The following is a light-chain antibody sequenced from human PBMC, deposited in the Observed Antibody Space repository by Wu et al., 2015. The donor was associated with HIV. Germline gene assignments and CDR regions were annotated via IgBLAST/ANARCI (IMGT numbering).Light chain of an antibody. CDR1: QGISSY. Sequence: AIRITQSPSSLSASTGDRVTITCRASQGISSYLAWYQRKPGKAPKVLIYAASTLQSGVPSRFSGSGSGTDFTLTISCLQSEDFATYYCQQYYSYPLTFGGGTKVEIK. V-gene: IGKV1-8*01. J-gene: IGKJ4*01. CDR3: QQYYSYPLT. CDR2: AAS.